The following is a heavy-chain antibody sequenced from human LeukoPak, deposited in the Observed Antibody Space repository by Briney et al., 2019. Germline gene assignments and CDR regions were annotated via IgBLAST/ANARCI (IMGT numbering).Heavy chain of an antibody. CDR1: GGSIRSGDFY. D-gene: IGHD4-17*01. Sequence: SETLSLTCTVSGGSIRSGDFYWSWIRQPPGKGLEWIGYIYYSGSTYYNPSLKSRVIISVDTSKNQFSLKLSSVTAADTAVYYCTREYGDDNWFDPWGQGTLVTVSS. CDR2: IYYSGST. V-gene: IGHV4-30-4*01. J-gene: IGHJ5*02. CDR3: TREYGDDNWFDP.